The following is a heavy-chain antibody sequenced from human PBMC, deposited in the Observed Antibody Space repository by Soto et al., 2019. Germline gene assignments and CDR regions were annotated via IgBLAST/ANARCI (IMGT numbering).Heavy chain of an antibody. Sequence: ASVKVSCKASGYTFTSYDINWVRQATGQGLEWMGWMNPNSGNTGYAQKFQGRVTMTRNTSISTAYMELSSLRSEDTAVYYCARGWLRLPTYYYYGMDVWGQGTTVTVSS. J-gene: IGHJ6*02. CDR1: GYTFTSYD. CDR3: ARGWLRLPTYYYYGMDV. CDR2: MNPNSGNT. D-gene: IGHD5-12*01. V-gene: IGHV1-8*01.